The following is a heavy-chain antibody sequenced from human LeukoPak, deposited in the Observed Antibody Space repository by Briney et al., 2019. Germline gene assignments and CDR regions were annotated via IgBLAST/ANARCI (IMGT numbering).Heavy chain of an antibody. CDR2: IKQDGSEK. D-gene: IGHD6-19*01. CDR1: GFTFSSYW. CDR3: ARDHALIAVAGTSYYFDY. Sequence: GGSLRLSCAASGFTFSSYWMSWVRQAPGKGLEWVANIKQDGSEKYYVDSVEGRFAISRDNAKNSLYLQMNSLRAEDTAVYYCARDHALIAVAGTSYYFDYWGQGTLVTVSS. J-gene: IGHJ4*02. V-gene: IGHV3-7*03.